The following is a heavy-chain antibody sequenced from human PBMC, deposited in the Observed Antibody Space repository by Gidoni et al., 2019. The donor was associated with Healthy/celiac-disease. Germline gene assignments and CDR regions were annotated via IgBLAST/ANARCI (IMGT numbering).Heavy chain of an antibody. V-gene: IGHV1-69*04. CDR1: GGTFSSYA. CDR3: AIRTVVSQVDYGMDV. CDR2: IIPILGIA. D-gene: IGHD2-15*01. J-gene: IGHJ6*02. Sequence: QVQLVQSGAEVKKPGSSVKVSCKASGGTFSSYAISWVRQAPGQGLEWMGRIIPILGIANYAQKCQGRVTITADKSTSTAYMELSSLRSEDTAVYYCAIRTVVSQVDYGMDVWGQGTTVTVSS.